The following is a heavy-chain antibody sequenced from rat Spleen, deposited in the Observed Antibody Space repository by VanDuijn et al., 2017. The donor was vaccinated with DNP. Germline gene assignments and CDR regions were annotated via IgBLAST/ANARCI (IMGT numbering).Heavy chain of an antibody. Sequence: EVQLVESGGGLLQPGGSMKLSCVASGFTFSNYYMAWVRQAPTKGLEWVAYIGSDGYAPYYGVSVKGRFTISRDNAKSTLYLQMNSLRSEDMATYYCVRWNSGHFDYWGQGVMVTVSS. CDR2: IGSDGYAP. CDR1: GFTFSNYY. J-gene: IGHJ2*01. D-gene: IGHD4-3*01. V-gene: IGHV5-22*01. CDR3: VRWNSGHFDY.